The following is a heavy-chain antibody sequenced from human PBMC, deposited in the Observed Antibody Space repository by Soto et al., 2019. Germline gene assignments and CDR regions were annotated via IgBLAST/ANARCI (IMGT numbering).Heavy chain of an antibody. CDR2: INPSGGST. CDR3: ARAQQNSNSWKNAFDI. CDR1: GYTFTTYF. J-gene: IGHJ3*02. V-gene: IGHV1-46*01. Sequence: QVQLVQSGAEVKKPGASVILSCKASGYTFTTYFIHWVRQAPGQGLEWMGIINPSGGSTTYPQNFQDRVTMTRDPSTSTVYMELSSLRSEDTAVYYCARAQQNSNSWKNAFDIWGQGTVITVSS. D-gene: IGHD6-13*01.